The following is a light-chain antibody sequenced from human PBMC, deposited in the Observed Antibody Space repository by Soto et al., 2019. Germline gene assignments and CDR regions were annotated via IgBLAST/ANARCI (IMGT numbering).Light chain of an antibody. CDR2: EAS. CDR1: QDISNY. V-gene: IGKV1-12*01. CDR3: QQANSFPIT. Sequence: DIQMTQSPSSLSASVGDRVTITCQASQDISNYLNWYQQKPGKAPKLPIYEASSLQSGVPSRISGSGSGTDFTLTISSLQPEDFATYYCQQANSFPITFGQGTRLEIK. J-gene: IGKJ5*01.